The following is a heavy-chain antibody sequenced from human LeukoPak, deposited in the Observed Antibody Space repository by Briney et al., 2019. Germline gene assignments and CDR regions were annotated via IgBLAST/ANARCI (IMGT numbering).Heavy chain of an antibody. CDR3: ARDYGDGYNSYYYYYMDV. V-gene: IGHV3-48*03. J-gene: IGHJ6*03. D-gene: IGHD5-24*01. Sequence: SGGSLRLSCAASGFTFSSYEMNWVRQAPGKGLEWVSYISSSGSTIYYADSVKGRFTISRDNAKNSLYLQMNSLRAEDTAVYYCARDYGDGYNSYYYYYMDVWGKGTTVTISS. CDR2: ISSSGSTI. CDR1: GFTFSSYE.